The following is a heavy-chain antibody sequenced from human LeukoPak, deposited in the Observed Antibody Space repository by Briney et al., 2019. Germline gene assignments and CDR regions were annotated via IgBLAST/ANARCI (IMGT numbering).Heavy chain of an antibody. V-gene: IGHV3-30*02. Sequence: PGGSLRLSCTASGFTFSSYGIHWVRQAPGKGLEWVAFIRYDGSNKYYADSVKGRFTISRDNSKNTLYLQMNSLRAEDTAVYYCAKSGRYFDWSLDYWGQGTLVSVSS. CDR1: GFTFSSYG. CDR2: IRYDGSNK. J-gene: IGHJ4*02. CDR3: AKSGRYFDWSLDY. D-gene: IGHD3-9*01.